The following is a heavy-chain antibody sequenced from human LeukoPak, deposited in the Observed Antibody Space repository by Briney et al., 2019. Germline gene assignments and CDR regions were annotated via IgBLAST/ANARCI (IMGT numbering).Heavy chain of an antibody. V-gene: IGHV3-21*01. CDR1: GFIFSSYS. D-gene: IGHD4-17*01. Sequence: PGGSLRLSCAASGFIFSSYSMNWVRQAPGKGLEWVSSISSSSYIYYADSVKGRFTISRDNAKNSLYLQMNSLRAEDTAVYYCARDRLMTTVTTGWFDPWGQGTLVTVSS. CDR3: ARDRLMTTVTTGWFDP. CDR2: ISSSSYI. J-gene: IGHJ5*02.